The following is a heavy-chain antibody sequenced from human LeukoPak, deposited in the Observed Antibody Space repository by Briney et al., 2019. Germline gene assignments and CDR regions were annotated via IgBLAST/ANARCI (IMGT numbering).Heavy chain of an antibody. V-gene: IGHV4-59*01. CDR3: ARVEATGYYFDY. Sequence: SETLSLTCTVSGGSISSYYWSWIRQPPGKGLEWIGYIYYSGGTNYNPSLKSRVTISVDTSKNQFSLKLSSVTAADTAVYYCARVEATGYYFDYWGQGTLVTVSS. CDR2: IYYSGGT. CDR1: GGSISSYY. J-gene: IGHJ4*02. D-gene: IGHD1-26*01.